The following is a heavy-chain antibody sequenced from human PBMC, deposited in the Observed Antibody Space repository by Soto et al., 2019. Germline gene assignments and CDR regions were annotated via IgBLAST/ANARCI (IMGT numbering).Heavy chain of an antibody. CDR2: IYYSGST. CDR3: ARDLVEEAAAGTGNWFDP. Sequence: SETLSLTCTFSVGSISSYYWSWIRQPPGKGLEWIGYIYYSGSTNYNPSLESRVTISVDTSKNQFSLKLSSVTAADTVVYYCARDLVEEAAAGTGNWFDPWGQGTLVTVPS. CDR1: VGSISSYY. D-gene: IGHD6-13*01. V-gene: IGHV4-59*01. J-gene: IGHJ5*02.